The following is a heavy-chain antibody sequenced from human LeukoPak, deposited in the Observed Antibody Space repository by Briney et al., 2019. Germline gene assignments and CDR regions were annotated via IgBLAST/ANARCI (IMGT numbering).Heavy chain of an antibody. CDR1: DGSITNYD. D-gene: IGHD4-17*01. CDR3: ARGYGDFRVEGRYFHS. V-gene: IGHV4-59*01. Sequence: SETLSLTCTVSDGSITNYDWSWVRQPPGKGLEFIGHVHYSGTANYNPSLRSRVTISIDTSKKHFFLKLKSVTAADTAVYYCARGYGDFRVEGRYFHSWVQGTLVTVSS. J-gene: IGHJ4*02. CDR2: VHYSGTA.